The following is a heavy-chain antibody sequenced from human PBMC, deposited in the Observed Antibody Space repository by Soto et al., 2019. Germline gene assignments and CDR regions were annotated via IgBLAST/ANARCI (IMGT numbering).Heavy chain of an antibody. CDR3: AKGVVPAAIPSRGWYFDL. Sequence: QVHLVESGGGVVQPGRSLRLSCTASGFTFSTYGMHWVRQAPGKGLEWVALISYDGSNKYYADSVKGRFTISRDNSKNTLHLRMNSLRAEDTAVYYCAKGVVPAAIPSRGWYFDLWGRGTLVTVSS. D-gene: IGHD2-2*02. CDR2: ISYDGSNK. CDR1: GFTFSTYG. J-gene: IGHJ2*01. V-gene: IGHV3-30*18.